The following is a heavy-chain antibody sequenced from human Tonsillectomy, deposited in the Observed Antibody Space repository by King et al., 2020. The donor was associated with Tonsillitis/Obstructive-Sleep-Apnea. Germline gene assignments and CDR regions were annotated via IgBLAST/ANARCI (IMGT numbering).Heavy chain of an antibody. Sequence: QLQESGPGLVKPSETLSLTCTVSGGSISSSSYYWGWIRQPPGKGLEWIGSIYYSGSTYYNPSLKSRVTISVDTSKNQFSLKLSSVTAADTAVYYCARRVDSSGYYSNWFDPWGQGTLVTVSS. V-gene: IGHV4-39*01. CDR2: IYYSGST. D-gene: IGHD3-22*01. CDR1: GGSISSSSYY. J-gene: IGHJ5*02. CDR3: ARRVDSSGYYSNWFDP.